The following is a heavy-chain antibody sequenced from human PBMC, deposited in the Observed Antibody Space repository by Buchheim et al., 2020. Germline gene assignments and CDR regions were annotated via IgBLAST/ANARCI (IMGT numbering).Heavy chain of an antibody. D-gene: IGHD2-2*01. Sequence: QVQLQESGPGLVKPSETLSLTCTVSGGSVSSASYHWSWIRQPPGKGLEWIGHIFYSGSTNYNPSLKSRVTISVDTSKNQFSLRLSSVTAADTAVYYCARGYCSTTSCYWVPWGQGTL. CDR1: GGSVSSASYH. V-gene: IGHV4-61*01. CDR2: IFYSGST. J-gene: IGHJ4*02. CDR3: ARGYCSTTSCYWVP.